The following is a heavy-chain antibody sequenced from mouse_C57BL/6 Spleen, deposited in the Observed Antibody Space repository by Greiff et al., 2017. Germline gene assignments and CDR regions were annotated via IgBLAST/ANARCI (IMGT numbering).Heavy chain of an antibody. D-gene: IGHD2-2*01. CDR3: ASPYGYDAY. CDR2: ISNGGGST. Sequence: EVKVVESGGGLVQPGGSLKLSCAASGFTFSDYYMYWVRQTPEKRLEWVAYISNGGGSTYYPDTVKGRFPISRDNAKNTLYLQMSRLKSEDTAMYYCASPYGYDAYWGQGTLVTVSA. V-gene: IGHV5-12*01. J-gene: IGHJ3*01. CDR1: GFTFSDYY.